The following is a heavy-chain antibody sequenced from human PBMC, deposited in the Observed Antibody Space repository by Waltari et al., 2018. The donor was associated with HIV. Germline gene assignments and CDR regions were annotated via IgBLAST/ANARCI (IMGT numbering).Heavy chain of an antibody. CDR3: ARERFGSSYFGY. Sequence: EVQLVESGGGLVRPGGSLRLSCAASGFTFSSYAMTWVRQAPGKGREWVSYISRSSTTRNYADSVKGRFTISRDNAKNLLYLQMSSLRAEDTAVYCCARERFGSSYFGYWGQGTLVTVSS. J-gene: IGHJ4*02. D-gene: IGHD6-6*01. CDR2: ISRSSTTR. V-gene: IGHV3-48*04. CDR1: GFTFSSYA.